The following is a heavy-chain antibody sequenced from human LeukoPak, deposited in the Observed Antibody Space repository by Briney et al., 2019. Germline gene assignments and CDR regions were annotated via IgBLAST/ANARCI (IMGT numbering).Heavy chain of an antibody. CDR1: RGPISSTSYY. D-gene: IGHD3-16*02. CDR2: IHYSGNT. J-gene: IGHJ3*02. CDR3: VRAAEYYDDVWGSYRQGAFDI. V-gene: IGHV4-39*07. Sequence: SETLSLTCIVSRGPISSTSYYWGWIRQPPGKGLEWIGSIHYSGNTYYNPSLSGQVTISLDTSKKKFSLTLSSVTAADTAMYYCVRAAEYYDDVWGSYRQGAFDIWGQGTMVTVSS.